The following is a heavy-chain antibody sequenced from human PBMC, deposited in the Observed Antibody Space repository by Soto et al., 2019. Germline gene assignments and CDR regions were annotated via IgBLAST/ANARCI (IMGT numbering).Heavy chain of an antibody. J-gene: IGHJ4*02. Sequence: QLQLQESGPGLVKPSETLSLTCSVSGDSINSDKYYWGWIRQPPGKGLEWMGSIYFRGHTYYNPSLQTRVTTSLDKSKSQFSLKLNSVTAADSAVYFCARLEGLATIAYYFDFWGQGALVTVSS. CDR3: ARLEGLATIAYYFDF. CDR2: IYFRGHT. V-gene: IGHV4-39*01. D-gene: IGHD3-9*01. CDR1: GDSINSDKYY.